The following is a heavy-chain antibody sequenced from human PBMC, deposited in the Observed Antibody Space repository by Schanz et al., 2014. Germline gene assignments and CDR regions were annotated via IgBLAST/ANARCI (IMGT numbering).Heavy chain of an antibody. Sequence: QVQLQESRPRLVKPSETLSLTCNVSGYSISSGYYWGWIRQPPGKGLEWIGYIYYTGSTNNNPSLTSRVTMSVDTSTNQFSLRLASVTAADTALYYCARVISPHRGAASWLDPWGQGTLVTVSS. J-gene: IGHJ5*02. CDR1: GYSISSGYY. V-gene: IGHV4-61*01. D-gene: IGHD2-15*01. CDR3: ARVISPHRGAASWLDP. CDR2: IYYTGST.